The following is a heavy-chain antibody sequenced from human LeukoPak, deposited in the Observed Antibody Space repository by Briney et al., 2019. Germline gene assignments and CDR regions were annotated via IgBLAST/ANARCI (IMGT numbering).Heavy chain of an antibody. D-gene: IGHD1-26*01. CDR1: GGSISSYY. Sequence: SETLSLTCTVSGGSISSYYWSWIRQPPGKGLEWIGYIYHSGSTNYNPSLKSRVTISVDTSKNQFSLKLSSVTAADTAVYYCARDGPVGAGDYWGQGTLVTVSS. CDR2: IYHSGST. V-gene: IGHV4-59*01. J-gene: IGHJ4*02. CDR3: ARDGPVGAGDY.